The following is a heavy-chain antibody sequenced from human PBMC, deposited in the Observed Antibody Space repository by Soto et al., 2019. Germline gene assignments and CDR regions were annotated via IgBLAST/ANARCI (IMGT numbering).Heavy chain of an antibody. V-gene: IGHV3-23*01. Sequence: GGSLRRSCAASGFTVSSYAMSWVRQAPGKGLEWVSAISGSGGSTYYADSVKGRFTISRDNSKNTLYLQMNSLRAEDTAVYYCAGDNACVQFDIWGQGALVTVSS. CDR3: AGDNACVQFDI. CDR1: GFTVSSYA. J-gene: IGHJ4*02. CDR2: ISGSGGST. D-gene: IGHD1-1*01.